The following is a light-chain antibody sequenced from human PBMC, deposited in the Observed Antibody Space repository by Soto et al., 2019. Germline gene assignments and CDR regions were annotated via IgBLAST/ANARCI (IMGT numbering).Light chain of an antibody. V-gene: IGLV2-14*01. CDR3: SSYTSSSTWV. CDR1: SSDVGGYNH. J-gene: IGLJ3*02. CDR2: EVS. Sequence: QSALTQPASVSGSPGQSITISCTGTSSDVGGYNHVSWYQQHPGKAPKLMIYEVSNRPSGVSNRFSGCKSGNTASLTISGLQAEDEADYYCSSYTSSSTWVFGGGTKLTVL.